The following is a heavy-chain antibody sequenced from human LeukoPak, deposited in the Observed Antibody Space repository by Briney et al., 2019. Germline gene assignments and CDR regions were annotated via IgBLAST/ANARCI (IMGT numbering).Heavy chain of an antibody. CDR3: ARGHDYGGNTPGSARERRRAFDV. CDR1: GGSFSGYD. V-gene: IGHV4-34*01. Sequence: SETLSLTCAVYGGSFSGYDWSWIRQPPGKGLEWSGEINHSESTNYNPSLKSLVTISVDTSKTQFSLTLSSVPPADTAVYYCARGHDYGGNTPGSARERRRAFDVWGQGTMVTVSS. D-gene: IGHD4-23*01. J-gene: IGHJ3*01. CDR2: INHSEST.